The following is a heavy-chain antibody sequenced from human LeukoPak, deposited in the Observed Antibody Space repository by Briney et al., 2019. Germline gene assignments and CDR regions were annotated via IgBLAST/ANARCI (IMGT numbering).Heavy chain of an antibody. J-gene: IGHJ4*02. V-gene: IGHV3-48*04. CDR2: ISSSSTTI. CDR3: AGLDYYDSSETDY. Sequence: PGGSLRLSCAASGFIFSNYNMNWVRQAPGKGLEWVSYISSSSTTIYYADSVKGRFTISRDNAKNSLYLQMNSLRAEDTAVYYCAGLDYYDSSETDYWGQGTLVTVSS. CDR1: GFIFSNYN. D-gene: IGHD3-22*01.